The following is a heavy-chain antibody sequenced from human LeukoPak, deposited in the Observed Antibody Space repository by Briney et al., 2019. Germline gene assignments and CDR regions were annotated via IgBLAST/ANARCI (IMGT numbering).Heavy chain of an antibody. CDR3: ARGTIFGVYYMDA. D-gene: IGHD3-3*01. CDR2: ITSNGGST. Sequence: GGSPRLSCAASGFTFSNYAMHGVRQAPGKGLEFVSAITSNGGSTYYANSVKGRFTISRDNSKNTLYLQMGSLRAEDTAVYYCARGTIFGVYYMDAWGKGTTVTVSS. V-gene: IGHV3-64*01. J-gene: IGHJ6*03. CDR1: GFTFSNYA.